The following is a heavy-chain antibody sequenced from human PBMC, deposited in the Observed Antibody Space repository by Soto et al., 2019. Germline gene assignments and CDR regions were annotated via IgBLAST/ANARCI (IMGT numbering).Heavy chain of an antibody. CDR3: ATPRPGTHGYGY. CDR1: GITLSNAW. J-gene: IGHJ4*02. CDR2: IKSKADVSTT. D-gene: IGHD5-18*01. V-gene: IGHV3-15*01. Sequence: EVQLVESGGGLVKPGGSLRLSCAASGITLSNAWMTWVRQAPGKGLGWVGRIKSKADVSTTEYGSPVKDRFIITRDDSENTLDLQMHSLKTEDTAVYYCATPRPGTHGYGYWGQGTLVTVSS.